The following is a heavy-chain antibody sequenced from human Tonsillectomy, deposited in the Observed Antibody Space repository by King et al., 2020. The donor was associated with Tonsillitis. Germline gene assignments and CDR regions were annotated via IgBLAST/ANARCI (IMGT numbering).Heavy chain of an antibody. V-gene: IGHV4-59*01. CDR1: GGSISSYY. J-gene: IGHJ4*02. CDR3: VRDRGYYGSGSPLDY. CDR2: IYYTGST. Sequence: VQLQESGPGLVKPSETLSLTCTVSGGSISSYYWSWIRQPPGKGLEWIGYIYYTGSTNHNPSLKSRVTISVDTSKNQFSLKLSSVTAADTAVYYCVRDRGYYGSGSPLDYWGQGTLVTVSS. D-gene: IGHD3-10*01.